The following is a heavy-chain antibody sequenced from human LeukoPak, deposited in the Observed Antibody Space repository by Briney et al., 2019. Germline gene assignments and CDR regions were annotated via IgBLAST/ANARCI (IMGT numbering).Heavy chain of an antibody. CDR2: IIPIFGTA. CDR3: ARTDCTNGVCLYYYGMDV. V-gene: IGHV1-69*13. CDR1: GGTFSSYA. Sequence: SVKVSCKASGGTFSSYAISWVRQAPGQGLEWMGGIIPIFGTANYAQKFQGRVTITADESTSTAYMELSSLRSEDTAVYYCARTDCTNGVCLYYYGMDVWGQGTTVTVSS. J-gene: IGHJ6*02. D-gene: IGHD2-8*01.